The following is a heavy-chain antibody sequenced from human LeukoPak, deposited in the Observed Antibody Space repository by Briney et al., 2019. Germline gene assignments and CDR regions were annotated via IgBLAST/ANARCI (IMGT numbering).Heavy chain of an antibody. Sequence: GASVTVSFKASGYTFTDYYMHWVRQAPGQGLEWMGWINPNSGGTNYAQKFQGRVTMTRDTSISTAYMELSRLRSDDTAVYYCAREFWFDPWGQGTLVTVSS. CDR1: GYTFTDYY. J-gene: IGHJ5*02. CDR2: INPNSGGT. CDR3: AREFWFDP. V-gene: IGHV1-2*02.